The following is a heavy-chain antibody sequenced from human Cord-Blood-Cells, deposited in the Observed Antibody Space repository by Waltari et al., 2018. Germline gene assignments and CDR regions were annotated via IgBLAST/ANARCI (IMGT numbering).Heavy chain of an antibody. CDR1: YTFTSYG. V-gene: IGHV1-18*01. J-gene: IGHJ4*02. CDR2: ISAYNGNT. Sequence: YTFTSYGISWVRQAPGQGLEWMGWISAYNGNTNYAQKLQGRVTMTTDTSTSTAYMELRSLRSDDTAVYYCARVEMATISDYWGQGTLVTVSS. D-gene: IGHD5-12*01. CDR3: ARVEMATISDY.